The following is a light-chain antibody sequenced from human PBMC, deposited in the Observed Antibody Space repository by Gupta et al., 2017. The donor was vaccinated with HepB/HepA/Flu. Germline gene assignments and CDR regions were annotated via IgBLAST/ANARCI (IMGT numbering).Light chain of an antibody. J-gene: IGKJ1*01. Sequence: IVLTQSPGTVSLSPGERATLSCRASPSITSTYLAWYQQKPGQAPRLLIYGASRRATGIPDTFSGSGSGTAFTLTIGRLVPEDFAIYCCHQEHDSPWTFGQGTKLEIK. V-gene: IGKV3-20*01. CDR1: PSITSTY. CDR3: HQEHDSPWT. CDR2: GAS.